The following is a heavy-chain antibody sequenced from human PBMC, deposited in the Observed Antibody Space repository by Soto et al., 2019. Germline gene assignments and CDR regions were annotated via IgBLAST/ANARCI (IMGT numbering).Heavy chain of an antibody. Sequence: QVQLVESGGGVVQPGRSLRLSCAASGFTFSSYGMHWVRQAPGKGLEWVAVIWYDGSNKYYADSVKGRFTISRDNSKNTLYLQMNSLRAEDTAVYYCARDEVETAMGWYYYGMDVWGQGTTVTVSS. D-gene: IGHD5-18*01. J-gene: IGHJ6*02. CDR2: IWYDGSNK. V-gene: IGHV3-33*01. CDR1: GFTFSSYG. CDR3: ARDEVETAMGWYYYGMDV.